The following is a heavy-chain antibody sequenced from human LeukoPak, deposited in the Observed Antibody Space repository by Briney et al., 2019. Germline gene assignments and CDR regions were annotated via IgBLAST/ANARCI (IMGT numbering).Heavy chain of an antibody. D-gene: IGHD6-19*01. V-gene: IGHV1-24*01. J-gene: IGHJ4*02. Sequence: GASVKVSCKVSGYTLTELSMHWVRQAPGKGLEWMGGFDPEDGETIYAQKFQGRVTMTEDTSTDTAYMELSSLRSEDTAVYYCATGEPYSGWSVFDYWGQGTLVTVSS. CDR2: FDPEDGET. CDR3: ATGEPYSGWSVFDY. CDR1: GYTLTELS.